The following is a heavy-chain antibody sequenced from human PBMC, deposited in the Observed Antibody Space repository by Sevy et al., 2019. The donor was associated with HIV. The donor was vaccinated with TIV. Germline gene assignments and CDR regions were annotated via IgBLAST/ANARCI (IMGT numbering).Heavy chain of an antibody. V-gene: IGHV4-31*03. CDR2: IYYSGST. CDR3: ARVKGGGSCWAFDP. J-gene: IGHJ5*02. CDR1: GGSISSGGYD. D-gene: IGHD2-15*01. Sequence: SETLSLTCTVSGGSISSGGYDWSWIRQHPGKGLEWIGYIYYSGSTYYNPSLKSRVSISVDTSKNQFALKLSSVTAADTAVYYCARVKGGGSCWAFDPWGQRTLVTVSA.